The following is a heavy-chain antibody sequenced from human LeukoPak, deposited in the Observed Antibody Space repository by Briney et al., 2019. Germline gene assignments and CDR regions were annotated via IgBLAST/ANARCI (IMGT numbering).Heavy chain of an antibody. V-gene: IGHV3-30*03. CDR2: ISSNGNDK. CDR3: TTKVIRGNSGDDYDD. J-gene: IGHJ4*02. Sequence: GGCLRLSCAASGVTFSNYGMHWVRQAPGKGLEWVALISSNGNDKLYGDSVKGRFTISRDDSKSALYLQMNSLRVEDTAVYYCTTKVIRGNSGDDYDDWGQGTLVTVSS. CDR1: GVTFSNYG. D-gene: IGHD5-12*01.